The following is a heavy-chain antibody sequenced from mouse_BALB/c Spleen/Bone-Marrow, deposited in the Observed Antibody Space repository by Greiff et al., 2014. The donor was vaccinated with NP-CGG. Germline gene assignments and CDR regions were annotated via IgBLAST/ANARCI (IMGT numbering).Heavy chain of an antibody. CDR2: INSNGGST. Sequence: EVMLVESGGGLVQPGGSLKLSCAASGFTFSSYGMSWVRQTPDKRLELVATINSNGGSTYYPDSVKGRFTISSDNAKKTLYLQMNSLKTEDTSMYYCASRGIYYDYPYDIDYWGQGTSATVSS. D-gene: IGHD2-4*01. J-gene: IGHJ4*01. CDR1: GFTFSSYG. V-gene: IGHV5-6-3*01. CDR3: ASRGIYYDYPYDIDY.